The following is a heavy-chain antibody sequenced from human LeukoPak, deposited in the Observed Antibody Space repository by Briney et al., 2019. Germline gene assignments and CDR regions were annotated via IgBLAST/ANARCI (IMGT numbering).Heavy chain of an antibody. CDR3: AKGRSSSSGLDY. V-gene: IGHV4-59*01. Sequence: SETLSLTCTVSGGSISSYYWSWIRQPPGKRLEWIGYIYYSGSTNYNPSLKSRVTISVDTSKNQFSLKLSSVTAADTAVYYCAKGRSSSSGLDYWGQGTLVTVSS. CDR2: IYYSGST. CDR1: GGSISSYY. J-gene: IGHJ4*02. D-gene: IGHD6-6*01.